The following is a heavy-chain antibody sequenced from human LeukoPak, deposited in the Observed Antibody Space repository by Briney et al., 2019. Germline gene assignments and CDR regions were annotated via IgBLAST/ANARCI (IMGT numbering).Heavy chain of an antibody. V-gene: IGHV1-2*02. Sequence: ASVKVSCKASGYTFTGYYMHWVRQAPGQGLEWMGWINPNSGGTNYAQKFQGRVTMTRDTSISTAYMELSRLRSDDTAVYYCAGVWFRGGMVWFDPWGQGTLVTVSS. D-gene: IGHD3-10*01. CDR1: GYTFTGYY. J-gene: IGHJ5*02. CDR2: INPNSGGT. CDR3: AGVWFRGGMVWFDP.